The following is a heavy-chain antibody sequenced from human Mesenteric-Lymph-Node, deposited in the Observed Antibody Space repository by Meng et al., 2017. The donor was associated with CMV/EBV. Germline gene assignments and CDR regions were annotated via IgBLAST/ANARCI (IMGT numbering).Heavy chain of an antibody. V-gene: IGHV3-33*06. CDR1: GFTFSSHA. Sequence: GESLKISCAASGFTFSSHAMHWVRQAPGKGLEWVAVIWYDGSNKYYADSVKGRFTTSRDNSKNTLYLQMNSLRAEDTAVYYCAKGGGMDVWGQGTTVTVSS. J-gene: IGHJ6*02. CDR3: AKGGGMDV. CDR2: IWYDGSNK.